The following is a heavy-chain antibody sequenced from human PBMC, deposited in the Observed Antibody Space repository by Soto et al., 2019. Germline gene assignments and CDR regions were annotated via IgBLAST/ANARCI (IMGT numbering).Heavy chain of an antibody. D-gene: IGHD1-1*01. J-gene: IGHJ6*02. V-gene: IGHV3-74*01. Sequence: SLRLSCAASGFTFSSYWMHWVRQAPGKGLVWVSRINSDGSSTSYADSVKGRFTISRDNAKNTLYLQMNSLRAEDTAVYYCARDRRRQGYYYYGMDVWGQGTTVTVSS. CDR1: GFTFSSYW. CDR2: INSDGSST. CDR3: ARDRRRQGYYYYGMDV.